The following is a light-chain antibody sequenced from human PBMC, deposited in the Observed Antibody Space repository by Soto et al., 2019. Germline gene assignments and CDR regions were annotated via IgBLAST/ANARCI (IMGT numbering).Light chain of an antibody. CDR1: SSNIGRNT. V-gene: IGLV1-44*01. Sequence: QSVLTQPPSASGTPGQTVTMSCSGGSSNIGRNTVSWYQQLPGTAPKVLISGDNQRSSGVPDRFSGSKSGTSASLAISGLQSEDEADYYCAAWDDSLSGPVFGGGTKLTVL. CDR2: GDN. J-gene: IGLJ2*01. CDR3: AAWDDSLSGPV.